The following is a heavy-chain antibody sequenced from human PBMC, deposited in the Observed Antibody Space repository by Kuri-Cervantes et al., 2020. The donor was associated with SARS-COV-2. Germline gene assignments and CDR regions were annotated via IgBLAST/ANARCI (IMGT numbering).Heavy chain of an antibody. D-gene: IGHD2-21*01. CDR3: AKDRVGVQDF. Sequence: GGSLRPSCAASGFNFSRTDMHWVRQAPGKGLEWVAFISHDGKNKKCIASGKGRFTISRDNSQNTLYLHMKSLRSEDTAMYYCAKDRVGVQDFWGQGTLVTVSS. J-gene: IGHJ4*02. CDR1: GFNFSRTD. V-gene: IGHV3-30*18. CDR2: ISHDGKNK.